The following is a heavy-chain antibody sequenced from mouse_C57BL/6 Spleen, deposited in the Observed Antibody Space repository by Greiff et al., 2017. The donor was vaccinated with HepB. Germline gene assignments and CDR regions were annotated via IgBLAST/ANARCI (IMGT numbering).Heavy chain of an antibody. D-gene: IGHD1-1*01. CDR3: ARDHDYYYGSSSCFDY. CDR1: GFTFSSYA. J-gene: IGHJ2*01. CDR2: ISDGGSYT. V-gene: IGHV5-4*01. Sequence: EVKVVESGGGLVKPGGSLKLSCAASGFTFSSYAMTWVRQTPEKRLEWVATISDGGSYTYYPDNVKGRFTITRDNAKNNQYLQMSHLKSADTAMYYCARDHDYYYGSSSCFDYWGQGTTLTVSS.